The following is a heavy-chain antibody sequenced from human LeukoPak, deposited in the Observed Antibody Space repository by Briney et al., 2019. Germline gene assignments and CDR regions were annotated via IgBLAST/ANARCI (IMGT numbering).Heavy chain of an antibody. V-gene: IGHV3-7*01. Sequence: GGSLRLSCAASGFTFSSYWMRWVRQAPGKGLEWVANIKQDGSEKYYVDSVKGRFTISRDNAKNSLDLQMNSLRAEDTAVYYCARETTAAAAGRPEINWFDPWGQGTLVTVSS. CDR1: GFTFSSYW. J-gene: IGHJ5*02. D-gene: IGHD6-13*01. CDR3: ARETTAAAAGRPEINWFDP. CDR2: IKQDGSEK.